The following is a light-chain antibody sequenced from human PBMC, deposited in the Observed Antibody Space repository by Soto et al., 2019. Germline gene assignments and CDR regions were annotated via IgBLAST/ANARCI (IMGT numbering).Light chain of an antibody. CDR2: EGS. V-gene: IGLV2-14*02. J-gene: IGLJ3*02. CDR1: SSDVGSCDV. CDR3: SSYTTSNSWV. Sequence: QSALTQPASVSGSPGQSITLSCTGTSSDVGSCDVVSWYQQHPGKVPQLIIYEGSKRPSGVSDRFSGSKSANSASLTISGLQAEDESHYYCSSYTTSNSWVFGGGTQLTVL.